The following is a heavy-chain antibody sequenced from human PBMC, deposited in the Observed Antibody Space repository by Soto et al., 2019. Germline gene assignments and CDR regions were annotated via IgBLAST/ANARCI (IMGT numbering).Heavy chain of an antibody. D-gene: IGHD6-13*01. Sequence: SLRLSCAASGFTFSDYAMNWVRQSPGKGLEWVSSISSSGTYIYYADTLKGRFTISRDNAKNSVDLQMNSLRADDTAVYYCARVRMYYSSSQAAYYLDYWGQGVLVTVSS. CDR2: ISSSGTYI. J-gene: IGHJ4*02. CDR1: GFTFSDYA. CDR3: ARVRMYYSSSQAAYYLDY. V-gene: IGHV3-21*01.